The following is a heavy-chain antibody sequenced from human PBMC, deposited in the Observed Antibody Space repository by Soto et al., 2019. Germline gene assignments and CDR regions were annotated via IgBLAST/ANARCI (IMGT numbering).Heavy chain of an antibody. D-gene: IGHD3-22*01. Sequence: GGSLRLSCAASGFTFSSYGMHWVRQAPGKGLEWVAVISYDGSNKYYADSVKGRFTISRDNSKNTLYLQMNSLRAEDTAVYYCAKNYYYDSSGYYEAFDYWGQGPLVTVSS. V-gene: IGHV3-30*18. CDR3: AKNYYYDSSGYYEAFDY. CDR1: GFTFSSYG. CDR2: ISYDGSNK. J-gene: IGHJ4*02.